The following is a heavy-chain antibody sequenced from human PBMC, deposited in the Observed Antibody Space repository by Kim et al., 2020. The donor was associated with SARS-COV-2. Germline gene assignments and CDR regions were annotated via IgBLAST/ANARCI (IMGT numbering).Heavy chain of an antibody. J-gene: IGHJ6*02. V-gene: IGHV1-69*13. CDR1: GGTFSSYA. CDR2: IIPIFGTA. CDR3: ARDQEELELPYYYYGMDV. D-gene: IGHD1-7*01. Sequence: SVKVSCKASGGTFSSYAISWVRQAPGQGLEWMGGIIPIFGTANYAQKFQGRVTITADESTSTAYMELSSLRSEDTAVYYCARDQEELELPYYYYGMDVWGQGTTVTVSS.